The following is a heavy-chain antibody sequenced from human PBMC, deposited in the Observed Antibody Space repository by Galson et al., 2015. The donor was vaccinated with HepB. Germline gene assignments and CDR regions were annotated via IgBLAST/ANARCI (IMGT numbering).Heavy chain of an antibody. J-gene: IGHJ4*02. CDR3: ARETNGDYDGPFDF. Sequence: SETLSLTCTVSGGSISTYFYWGWIRQPPGKGLEWIGSIYYTGSAYYNPSLKSRVTISVDTSKNQFSLKLNTVTATDAAVYYCARETNGDYDGPFDFWGQGTLVTVSS. D-gene: IGHD4-17*01. CDR2: IYYTGSA. CDR1: GGSISTYFY. V-gene: IGHV4-39*02.